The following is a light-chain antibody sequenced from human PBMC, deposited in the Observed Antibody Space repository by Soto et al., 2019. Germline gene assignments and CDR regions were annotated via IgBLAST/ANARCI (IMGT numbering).Light chain of an antibody. J-gene: IGKJ2*01. CDR1: QSVSGW. Sequence: DIQMTQSPSTLSASVGDRVTITCRADQSVSGWLALYQQKPGKAPNLLIYDASTLEGGVPSRFSGSGSGTHFTLIISSLQPDDCATYYCQQYNSYPYSFGQGTQLEIK. V-gene: IGKV1-5*01. CDR2: DAS. CDR3: QQYNSYPYS.